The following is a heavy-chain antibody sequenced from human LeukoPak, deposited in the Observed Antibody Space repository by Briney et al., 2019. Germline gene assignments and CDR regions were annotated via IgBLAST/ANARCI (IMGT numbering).Heavy chain of an antibody. J-gene: IGHJ4*02. CDR1: GGSITSGGYA. V-gene: IGHV4-31*03. Sequence: SQTLFLTCTVSGGSITSGGYAWSRSPQSPGRGLEWLCFIAYTGSTHYNPSLKSRVSISQGTSQNQFSLKLRSVTAADTAVYYCSRGTRAYDILTGYYNLPDYWGQGTLVTVSS. CDR2: IAYTGST. D-gene: IGHD3-9*01. CDR3: SRGTRAYDILTGYYNLPDY.